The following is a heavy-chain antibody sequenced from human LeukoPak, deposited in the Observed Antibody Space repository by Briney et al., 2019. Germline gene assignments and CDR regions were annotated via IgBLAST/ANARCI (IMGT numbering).Heavy chain of an antibody. CDR1: GYTFTSYG. CDR3: ARDRDYFDY. D-gene: IGHD3-10*01. CDR2: ISAYNGNT. V-gene: IGHV1-18*01. Sequence: VSVEVSCKASGYTFTSYGISWVRQAPGQGLEWMGWISAYNGNTNYAQKLQGRVTITTDESTSTAYMELSSLRSEDTAVYYCARDRDYFDYWGQGTLVIVSS. J-gene: IGHJ4*02.